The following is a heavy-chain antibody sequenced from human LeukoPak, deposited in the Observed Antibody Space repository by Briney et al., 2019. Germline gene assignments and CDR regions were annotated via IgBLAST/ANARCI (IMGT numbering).Heavy chain of an antibody. D-gene: IGHD3-22*01. CDR1: GGSISSYY. Sequence: SETLSLTCTVSGGSISSYYWSWIRQPPGKGLEWIGYIYYSGSTNYNPSLKSRVTISVDMSKNQFSLKLSSVTAADTVVYYRARGTMMVGPWGQGTLVIVSS. CDR3: ARGTMMVGP. J-gene: IGHJ5*02. V-gene: IGHV4-59*01. CDR2: IYYSGST.